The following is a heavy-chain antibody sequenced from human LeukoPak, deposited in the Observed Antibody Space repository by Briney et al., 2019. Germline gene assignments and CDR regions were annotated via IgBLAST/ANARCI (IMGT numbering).Heavy chain of an antibody. V-gene: IGHV4-61*02. J-gene: IGHJ4*02. CDR3: ARGRGSGWYSFSFDY. CDR1: GGSISSGSFY. CDR2: IYTSGGT. D-gene: IGHD6-19*01. Sequence: SETLSLTCTVSGGSISSGSFYWSWIRQPAGKGLEWIGRIYTSGGTYYNPSLKSRVTISLDTSKNQFSLELSSVTAADTAVYYCARGRGSGWYSFSFDYWGQGTLVTVSS.